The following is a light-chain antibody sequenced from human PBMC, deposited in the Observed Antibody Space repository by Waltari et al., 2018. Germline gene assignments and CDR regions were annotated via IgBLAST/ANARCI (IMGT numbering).Light chain of an antibody. J-gene: IGKJ4*01. CDR1: QSISNY. Sequence: EIVLTQSPATLSLSPGERANLSCRASQSISNYLAWYQQKRGQAPRLLLYDTSNRATGIPAMFSCRGSGTEFTLTISSLEPEDFAVYYCHQRSDWGTFGGGTKVEI. CDR3: HQRSDWGT. CDR2: DTS. V-gene: IGKV3-11*01.